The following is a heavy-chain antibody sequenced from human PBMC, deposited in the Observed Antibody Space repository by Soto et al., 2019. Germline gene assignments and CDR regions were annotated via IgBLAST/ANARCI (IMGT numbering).Heavy chain of an antibody. J-gene: IGHJ4*02. V-gene: IGHV4-34*01. D-gene: IGHD4-17*01. CDR2: INHSGST. Sequence: SETLSLTCAVYGGSFSGYYWSWIRQPPGKGLEWIGEINHSGSTNYNPSLKSRVTISVDTSKNQFSLKLSSVTAADTAVYYCARDYGDYLFDYWGQGTLVTVSS. CDR1: GGSFSGYY. CDR3: ARDYGDYLFDY.